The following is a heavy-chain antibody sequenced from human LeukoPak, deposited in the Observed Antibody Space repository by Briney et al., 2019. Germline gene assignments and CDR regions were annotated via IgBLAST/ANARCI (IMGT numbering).Heavy chain of an antibody. Sequence: QAGGSLRLSCAASGFTFSSYAMHWVRQAPGKGLEWVSVISYDGSNKYYADSVKGRFTISRDNSKNTLYLQMNSLRAEDTAVYYCASTWPYSSSWYPFDWGQGTLVTVSS. CDR1: GFTFSSYA. CDR2: ISYDGSNK. D-gene: IGHD6-13*01. V-gene: IGHV3-30-3*01. CDR3: ASTWPYSSSWYPFD. J-gene: IGHJ4*02.